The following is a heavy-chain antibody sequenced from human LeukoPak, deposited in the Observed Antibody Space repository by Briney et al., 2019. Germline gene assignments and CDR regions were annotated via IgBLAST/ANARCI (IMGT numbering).Heavy chain of an antibody. D-gene: IGHD3-10*01. CDR2: ISAYNGNT. CDR3: ARDEPMVRGGNAFDI. CDR1: GYTFTSYG. V-gene: IGHV1-18*04. Sequence: ASVKVSCKASGYTFTSYGISWVRQAPGQGLEWMGWISAYNGNTNYAQKLQGRVTMTTDTSTSTAYMELRSLRSDDTAVYYCARDEPMVRGGNAFDIWGQGTMVTVSS. J-gene: IGHJ3*02.